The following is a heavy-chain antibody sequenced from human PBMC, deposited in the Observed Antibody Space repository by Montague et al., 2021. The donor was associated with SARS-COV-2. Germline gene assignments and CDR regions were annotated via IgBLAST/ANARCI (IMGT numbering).Heavy chain of an antibody. Sequence: PALVKPTQTLTLTCSFFGFSLTTSGMSVGWMRQPPGKAPEWLALIDWDDDKFYASSLRTRLTISKDTSKNYVVLTMTNMDPVDTATYYCVRISEDSHNFDAFDTWGQGTPVIVSA. V-gene: IGHV2-70*01. D-gene: IGHD1-1*01. J-gene: IGHJ3*02. CDR1: GFSLTTSGMS. CDR3: VRISEDSHNFDAFDT. CDR2: IDWDDDK.